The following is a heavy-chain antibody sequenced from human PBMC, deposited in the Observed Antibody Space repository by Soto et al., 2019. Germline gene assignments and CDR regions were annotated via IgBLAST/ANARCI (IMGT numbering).Heavy chain of an antibody. V-gene: IGHV1-69*08. CDR2: IIPIVGGA. J-gene: IGHJ4*02. CDR1: GGPFSTYT. Sequence: QVHLVQSGAEVKKPGSSVKVSCRASGGPFSTYTISWVRQVPGQGLEWMGKIIPIVGGADYAQEFQGRVTITADKSTSTAYMVLSSLRSEDTAVYFCARDKGYGELDHWGQGTLVTVSS. CDR3: ARDKGYGELDH. D-gene: IGHD4-17*01.